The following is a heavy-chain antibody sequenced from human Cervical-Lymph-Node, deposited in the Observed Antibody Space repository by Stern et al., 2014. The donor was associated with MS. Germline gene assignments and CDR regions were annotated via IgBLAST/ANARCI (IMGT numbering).Heavy chain of an antibody. CDR1: GGSISSGGSY. CDR3: ARASGGYVVVVPATFDS. Sequence: QLQLQESGPGLVKPSQTLSLTCTVSGGSISSGGSYWSWIRQQPGKGLEWIGYIYYSGSTSYNPSLKSRLTISVDTSKNQFSLKLSSVTAADTAVYYCARASGGYVVVVPATFDSWGQGTLVTVSS. V-gene: IGHV4-31*03. J-gene: IGHJ4*02. CDR2: IYYSGST. D-gene: IGHD2-2*01.